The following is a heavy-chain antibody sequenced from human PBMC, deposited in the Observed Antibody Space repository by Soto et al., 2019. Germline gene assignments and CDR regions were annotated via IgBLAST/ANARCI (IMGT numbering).Heavy chain of an antibody. CDR3: ARQRDSPYFDY. CDR2: IWYDGSNK. V-gene: IGHV3-33*01. D-gene: IGHD1-1*01. J-gene: IGHJ4*02. CDR1: GFTFSSYG. Sequence: QVQLVESGGGVVQPGRSLRLSCAASGFTFSSYGMHWVRQAPGKGLEWVAVIWYDGSNKYYADSVKGRFTISRDNSKNTLYLQMNSLRAEDTAVYSCARQRDSPYFDYWGQGTLVTVSS.